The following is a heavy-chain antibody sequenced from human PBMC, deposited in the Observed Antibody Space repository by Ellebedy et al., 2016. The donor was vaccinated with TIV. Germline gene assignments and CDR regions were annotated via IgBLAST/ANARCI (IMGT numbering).Heavy chain of an antibody. Sequence: ASVKVSCKASGYTFTGYYMHWLRQAPGQGLEWMGGVIPIFGTAKYAQKFQGRVTITADKSTSTAYMELSSLRCEDTAVYYCARAPPLFGDLGYYYYGMDVWGQGTTVTVSS. CDR2: VIPIFGTA. D-gene: IGHD2-21*02. J-gene: IGHJ6*02. CDR1: GYTFTGYY. CDR3: ARAPPLFGDLGYYYYGMDV. V-gene: IGHV1-69*06.